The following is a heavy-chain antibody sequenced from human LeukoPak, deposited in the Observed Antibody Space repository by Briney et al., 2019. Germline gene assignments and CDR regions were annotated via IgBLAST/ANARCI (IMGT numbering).Heavy chain of an antibody. CDR1: GGSISSSSYY. J-gene: IGHJ1*01. V-gene: IGHV4-61*05. D-gene: IGHD3-9*01. CDR2: IYYSGST. CDR3: ATRAISAEYFQH. Sequence: TSETLSLTCTVSGGSISSSSYYWGWIRQPPGKGLEWIGYIYYSGSTNYNPSLKSRVTISVDTSKNQFSLKLSSVTAADTAVYYCATRAISAEYFQHWGQGTLVTVSS.